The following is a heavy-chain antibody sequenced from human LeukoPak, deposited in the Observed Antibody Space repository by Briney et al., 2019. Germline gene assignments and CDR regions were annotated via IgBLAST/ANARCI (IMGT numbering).Heavy chain of an antibody. Sequence: GGSLRLSCAASGFTFSSYSMNWVRQAPGKGLEWVSSFTSSDYIFYADSVKGRFTISRDNARYSLYLQMNSLRAEDTGIYYCAREDYYGAYAFDIWGQGTMVTVPS. CDR1: GFTFSSYS. J-gene: IGHJ3*02. D-gene: IGHD3-10*01. CDR2: FTSSDYI. CDR3: AREDYYGAYAFDI. V-gene: IGHV3-21*01.